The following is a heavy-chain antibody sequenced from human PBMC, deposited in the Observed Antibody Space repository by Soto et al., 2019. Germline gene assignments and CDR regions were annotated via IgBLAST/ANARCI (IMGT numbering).Heavy chain of an antibody. CDR1: GFTFSSYA. CDR2: ISGSGGST. V-gene: IGHV3-23*01. Sequence: GGSLRLSCAASGFTFSSYAMSWVRQAPGKGLEWVSAISGSGGSTYYADSVKGRFTISRDNSKNTLYLQMNSLRAEDTAVYYCAKSSRYCSGGSCYSSPYYFDYWGQGTLVTVSS. J-gene: IGHJ4*02. D-gene: IGHD2-15*01. CDR3: AKSSRYCSGGSCYSSPYYFDY.